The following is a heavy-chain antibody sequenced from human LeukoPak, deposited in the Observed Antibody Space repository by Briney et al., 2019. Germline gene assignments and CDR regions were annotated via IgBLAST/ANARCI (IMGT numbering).Heavy chain of an antibody. CDR3: ARRGMGSSSSY. Sequence: SETLSLTCTVSGGSISSSSYYWGWIRQPPGKGLEWIGSIYYSGSTYYSPSLKSRVTISVDTSKNQFSLKLSSVTAADTAVYYCARRGMGSSSSYWGQGTLVTVSS. D-gene: IGHD6-6*01. V-gene: IGHV4-39*01. CDR2: IYYSGST. J-gene: IGHJ4*02. CDR1: GGSISSSSYY.